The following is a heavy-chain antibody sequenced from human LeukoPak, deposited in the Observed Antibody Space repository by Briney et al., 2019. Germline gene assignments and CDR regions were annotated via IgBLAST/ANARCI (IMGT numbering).Heavy chain of an antibody. Sequence: SVKVSCKASGYTFTSYAISWVRQAPGQGLEWMGGIIPFFGTANYAQKFQGRVTITADESTNTAYMELSSLRSEDTALYYCARHYLGAYQWYFDLWGRGTLVTVSS. D-gene: IGHD3-16*01. CDR1: GYTFTSYA. CDR3: ARHYLGAYQWYFDL. CDR2: IIPFFGTA. V-gene: IGHV1-69*13. J-gene: IGHJ2*01.